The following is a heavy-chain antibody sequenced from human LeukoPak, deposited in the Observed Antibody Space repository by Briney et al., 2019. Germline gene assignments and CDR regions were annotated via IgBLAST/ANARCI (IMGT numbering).Heavy chain of an antibody. CDR2: INPSGGIT. D-gene: IGHD3-22*01. J-gene: IGHJ4*02. V-gene: IGHV1-46*04. CDR3: ARENAPYYDSSGYYYD. Sequence: AASVKVSCKASGYTFTSYYMHWVRQAPGQGLEWMGIINPSGGITSYAQKLQGRVTMTRDTSTSTVYMELSSLRSEDTAVYYCARENAPYYDSSGYYYDWGQGTLVTVSS. CDR1: GYTFTSYY.